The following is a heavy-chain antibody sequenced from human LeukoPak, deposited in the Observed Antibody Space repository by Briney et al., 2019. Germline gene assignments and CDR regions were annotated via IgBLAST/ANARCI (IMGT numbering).Heavy chain of an antibody. V-gene: IGHV3-23*01. J-gene: IGHJ4*02. CDR1: GFTFSSYG. CDR2: ISGSGSDGST. CDR3: AKYSHDSSGSYDY. D-gene: IGHD3-22*01. Sequence: GGTLRLSCAASGFTFSSYGMSWVRQAPGKGLEWVSGISGSGSDGSTYYADSVKGRFTISRDNSKNTLYLQMNSLRAEDTAVYYCAKYSHDSSGSYDYWGQGTLVTVSS.